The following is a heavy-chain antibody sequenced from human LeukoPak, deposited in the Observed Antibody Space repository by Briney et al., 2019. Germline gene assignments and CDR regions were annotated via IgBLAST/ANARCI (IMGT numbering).Heavy chain of an antibody. Sequence: ASVKVSCTASGYTFTDYYMHWVRQAPGQGLEWMAWINPNSGDTNYAQNFQGRVTITRDTSIRTVYMELSRLTSDDTAVYYCARRGSSAYPDYWGQGTLVTVSS. D-gene: IGHD3-22*01. CDR3: ARRGSSAYPDY. J-gene: IGHJ4*02. CDR2: INPNSGDT. CDR1: GYTFTDYY. V-gene: IGHV1-2*02.